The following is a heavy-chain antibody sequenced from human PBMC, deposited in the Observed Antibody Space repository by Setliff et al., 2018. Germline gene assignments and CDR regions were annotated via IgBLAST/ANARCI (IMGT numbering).Heavy chain of an antibody. Sequence: KSLETLSLTCTVSGGSISPYIWSWIRQSPGKGLEWIGYIYHNGNTNFNPSLKTRVTMSVDTSKNQFALNLRSVTAADSAVYYCARDRTAYSYGLDVWGQGTTVTVS. CDR1: GGSISPYI. CDR3: ARDRTAYSYGLDV. D-gene: IGHD5-18*01. V-gene: IGHV4-59*01. J-gene: IGHJ6*02. CDR2: IYHNGNT.